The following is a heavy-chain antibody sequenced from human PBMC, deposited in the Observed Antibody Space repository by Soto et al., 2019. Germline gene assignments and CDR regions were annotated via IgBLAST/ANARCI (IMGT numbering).Heavy chain of an antibody. CDR3: ARGPIVVLMVYAYYMDV. CDR2: IKQDGSEK. Sequence: GGSLRLSCAASGFTFSSYWMSWVRQAPGKGLEWVANIKQDGSEKYYVDSVKGRFTISRDNAKNSLYLQMNSLRAEDTAVYYCARGPIVVLMVYAYYMDVWGKGTTVTVSS. D-gene: IGHD2-8*01. V-gene: IGHV3-7*01. J-gene: IGHJ6*03. CDR1: GFTFSSYW.